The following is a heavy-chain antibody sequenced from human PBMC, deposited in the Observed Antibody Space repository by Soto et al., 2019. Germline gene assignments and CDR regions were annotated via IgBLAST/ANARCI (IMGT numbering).Heavy chain of an antibody. Sequence: PGGSLRLSCAASGFTFSSYAMSWVRQAPGKGLEWVAVISYDGSNKYYADYVKGRFTISRDNSKNTLYLQMNSLRAEDMAVYYCAKQDYGDYVPRDYYYGMDVWGQGTTVTVSS. J-gene: IGHJ6*02. V-gene: IGHV3-30*18. CDR1: GFTFSSYA. CDR3: AKQDYGDYVPRDYYYGMDV. D-gene: IGHD4-17*01. CDR2: ISYDGSNK.